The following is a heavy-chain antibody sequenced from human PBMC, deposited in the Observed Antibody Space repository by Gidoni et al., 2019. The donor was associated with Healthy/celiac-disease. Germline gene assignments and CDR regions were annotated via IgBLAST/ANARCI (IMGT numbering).Heavy chain of an antibody. CDR3: ARGDRRWLRSPCCDY. J-gene: IGHJ4*02. CDR2: INHSGST. Sequence: QVQLRQWCAGLLKPSETLSLTCAVYGGSFSGFYWSWIRHPPGKGLEWIGEINHSGSTNYNPSLKSRVTISVDTSKNQFSLKLSSVTAADTAVYYCARGDRRWLRSPCCDYWGQGTLVTVSS. CDR1: GGSFSGFY. D-gene: IGHD5-12*01. V-gene: IGHV4-34*01.